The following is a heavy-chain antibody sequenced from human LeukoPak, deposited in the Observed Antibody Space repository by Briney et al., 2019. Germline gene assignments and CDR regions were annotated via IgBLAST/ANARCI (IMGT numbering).Heavy chain of an antibody. CDR1: GYTFTSHG. J-gene: IGHJ6*02. D-gene: IGHD6-19*01. CDR2: ISTYNGNT. CDR3: ARVGGSSAFTNYYYGMDV. Sequence: GASVKVSREASGYTFTSHGIIWVRQAPGQGLEWMGWISTYNGNTHYAQRLQGRVTMTTDTSTSTAYMELRSLRSDDTAVYYCARVGGSSAFTNYYYGMDVWGQGTTVTVSS. V-gene: IGHV1-18*01.